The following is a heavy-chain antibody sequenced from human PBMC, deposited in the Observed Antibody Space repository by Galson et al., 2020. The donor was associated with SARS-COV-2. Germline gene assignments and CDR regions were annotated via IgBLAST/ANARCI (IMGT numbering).Heavy chain of an antibody. CDR2: INHSGST. CDR1: GGSFSGYY. J-gene: IGHJ4*02. V-gene: IGHV4-34*01. D-gene: IGHD1-26*01. Sequence: SETLSLTCAVYGGSFSGYYWSWIRQPPGGGLEWIGEINHSGSTNYNTSLKSRVTISVDTSKNQVSLKLYSVTAADTAVYVCARVSGSYFDYWGQGTLVAVSS. CDR3: ARVSGSYFDY.